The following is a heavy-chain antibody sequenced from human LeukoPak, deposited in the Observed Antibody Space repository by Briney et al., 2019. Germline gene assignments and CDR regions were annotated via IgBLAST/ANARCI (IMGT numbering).Heavy chain of an antibody. CDR1: GFTFSDYY. CDR2: ISGSGSTI. D-gene: IGHD6-6*01. CDR3: AALPKYSSSSVF. J-gene: IGHJ4*02. V-gene: IGHV3-11*01. Sequence: GGSLRLSCAASGFTFSDYYMSWIRQAPGKGLEWVSYISGSGSTIYYADSVKGRFTISRDNAKNSLYLQMNSLRAEDTAVYYCAALPKYSSSSVFWGQGTLVTVSS.